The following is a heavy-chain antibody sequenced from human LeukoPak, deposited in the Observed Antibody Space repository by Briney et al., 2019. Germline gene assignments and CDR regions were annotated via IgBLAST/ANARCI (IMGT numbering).Heavy chain of an antibody. V-gene: IGHV3-43D*03. D-gene: IGHD6-13*01. J-gene: IGHJ4*02. CDR2: ITWDGDST. Sequence: GGSLRLSCAASGFTFDDYAMHWVRQAPGKGLEWVSLITWDGDSTYYADSVKGRFTISRDNSKNYLYLQMNSLRADDTALYYCAKDSKPSYSSSWNYFDYWGQGTLVTVSS. CDR1: GFTFDDYA. CDR3: AKDSKPSYSSSWNYFDY.